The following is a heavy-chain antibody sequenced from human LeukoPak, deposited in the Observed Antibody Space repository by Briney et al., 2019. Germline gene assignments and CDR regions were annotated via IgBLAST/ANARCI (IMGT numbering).Heavy chain of an antibody. J-gene: IGHJ4*02. CDR3: ARARSGYDYGDY. Sequence: GGSLRLSCAASGFTFSGYGMHWVRQAPGKGLEWVSYISSSGSTIYYADSVKGRFTISRDNAKNSLYLQMNSLRAEDTAVYYCARARSGYDYGDYWGQGTLVTVSS. D-gene: IGHD5-12*01. V-gene: IGHV3-48*04. CDR2: ISSSGSTI. CDR1: GFTFSGYG.